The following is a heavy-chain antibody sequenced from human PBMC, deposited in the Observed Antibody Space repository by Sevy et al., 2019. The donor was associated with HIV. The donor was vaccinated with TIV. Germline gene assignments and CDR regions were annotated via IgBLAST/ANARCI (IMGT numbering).Heavy chain of an antibody. J-gene: IGHJ4*02. Sequence: GGSLRLSCAASGFSFTDYTMNWVRQSPGKGLEWVSYISGSSTTIYYADSVKGRFTISRDNAKKSLFLQMNDLRDEDTDVYYCNVGLGMAYYFDFWGQGTLVTVSS. D-gene: IGHD7-27*01. CDR1: GFSFTDYT. CDR2: ISGSSTTI. CDR3: NVGLGMAYYFDF. V-gene: IGHV3-48*02.